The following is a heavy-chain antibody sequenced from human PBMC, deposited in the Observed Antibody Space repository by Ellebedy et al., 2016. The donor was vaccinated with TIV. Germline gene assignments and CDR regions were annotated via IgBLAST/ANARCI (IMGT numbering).Heavy chain of an antibody. D-gene: IGHD2-21*02. CDR3: ARTCGGDCYRAFDV. CDR1: GGSFSGYY. CDR2: INHRGNT. Sequence: SETLSLXXAVYGGSFSGYYWTWIRQPPGKGLEWIGEINHRGNTNYNPSLKSRVTISVDTSKNQVSLKLNSVTAADTAVHYCARTCGGDCYRAFDVWGQGTMVTVSS. J-gene: IGHJ3*01. V-gene: IGHV4-34*01.